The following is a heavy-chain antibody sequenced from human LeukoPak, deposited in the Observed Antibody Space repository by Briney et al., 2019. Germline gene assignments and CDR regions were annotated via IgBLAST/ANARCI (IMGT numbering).Heavy chain of an antibody. J-gene: IGHJ4*02. CDR2: IYYSGST. Sequence: PSETLSLTCTVSGGSVSSGSYYWSWIRQPPGKGLEWIGYIYYSGSTNYNPSLKSRVTISVDTSKNQFSLKLSSVTAADTAVYYCARASTHSDYWGQGTLVTVSS. CDR1: GGSVSSGSYY. CDR3: ARASTHSDY. D-gene: IGHD1-1*01. V-gene: IGHV4-61*01.